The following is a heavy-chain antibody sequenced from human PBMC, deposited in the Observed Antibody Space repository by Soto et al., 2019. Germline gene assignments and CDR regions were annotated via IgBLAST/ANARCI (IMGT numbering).Heavy chain of an antibody. V-gene: IGHV4-39*01. CDR3: ASIAAPGTTHFDF. Sequence: NPSETLSLTCTVSGGSLGSSSYYWGWIRQSPGKGLEWIGNIYYSGNTFYNPSLKSRVTISVDTSKNQFYLHLSSVTAADTAIFYCASIAAPGTTHFDFWGQGTLVTVS. J-gene: IGHJ4*02. D-gene: IGHD6-13*01. CDR2: IYYSGNT. CDR1: GGSLGSSSYY.